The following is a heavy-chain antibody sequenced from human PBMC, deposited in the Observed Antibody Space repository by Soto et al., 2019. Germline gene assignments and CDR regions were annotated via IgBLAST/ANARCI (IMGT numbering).Heavy chain of an antibody. Sequence: PGGSLILSCASSGFTVHNNYMGLVPQAPGKGLEWVSLIYSGDSTYYTDSVKGRFTISRDNSRNTLYLQMSSLRAEDTAVYYCARDKSWGPGTLVTVSS. V-gene: IGHV3-53*01. CDR2: IYSGDST. CDR3: ARDKS. CDR1: GFTVHNNY. J-gene: IGHJ5*02.